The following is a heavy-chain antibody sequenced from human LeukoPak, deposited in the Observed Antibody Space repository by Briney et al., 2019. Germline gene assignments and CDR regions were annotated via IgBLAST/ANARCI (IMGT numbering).Heavy chain of an antibody. V-gene: IGHV3-7*03. CDR3: AREGSSGSDY. D-gene: IGHD6-19*01. CDR2: IKQDGSEK. J-gene: IGHJ4*02. Sequence: GGSLRLSCAVSGFTFSSWWMTWVRQAPGKGLEWVANIKQDGSEKNYVDSVKGRFTISRDNAENSLYLQMNSLRAEDTAVYYCAREGSSGSDYWGQGTLVTVSS. CDR1: GFTFSSWW.